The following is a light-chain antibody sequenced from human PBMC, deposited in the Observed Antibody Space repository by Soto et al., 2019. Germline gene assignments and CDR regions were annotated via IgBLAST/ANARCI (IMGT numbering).Light chain of an antibody. CDR2: AAS. J-gene: IGKJ1*01. CDR3: QMYISAPWT. Sequence: DLQMTQSPSSLSASVGDRVTITCRASQGISNYLAWYQQKPGKNPKLLIYAASTLQSGVPSRFSASGSGTDFTLTISSLQPGDVATYFCQMYISAPWTFGQGTKVEIK. CDR1: QGISNY. V-gene: IGKV1-27*01.